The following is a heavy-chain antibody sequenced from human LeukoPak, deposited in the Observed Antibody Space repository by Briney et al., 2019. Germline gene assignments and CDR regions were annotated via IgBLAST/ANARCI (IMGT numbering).Heavy chain of an antibody. CDR3: ARIEGEGYSSWSPSNYYYYYMDV. CDR1: GFTFSSYW. V-gene: IGHV3-7*01. J-gene: IGHJ6*03. Sequence: QPGGSLGLSCAASGFTFSSYWMSWVRQAPGKGLEWVANIKQDGSEKFYVDSVKGRFTISRDNAKNSLYLQMNSLRVEDTAVYYCARIEGEGYSSWSPSNYYYYYMDVWGKGTTVTVSS. D-gene: IGHD6-13*01. CDR2: IKQDGSEK.